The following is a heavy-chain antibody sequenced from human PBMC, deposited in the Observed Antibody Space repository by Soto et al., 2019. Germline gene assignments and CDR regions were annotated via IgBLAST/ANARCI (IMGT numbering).Heavy chain of an antibody. CDR3: ARDRGPSSGYYPYWFDP. D-gene: IGHD3-22*01. CDR2: IIPIFGTA. J-gene: IGHJ5*02. V-gene: IGHV1-69*13. Sequence: SVEVSCKASGGTFSSYAISWVRQAPGQGLEWMGEIIPIFGTANYAQKFQGRVTITADESTSTAYMELSSLRSEDTAVYYCARDRGPSSGYYPYWFDPWGQGTLVTVSS. CDR1: GGTFSSYA.